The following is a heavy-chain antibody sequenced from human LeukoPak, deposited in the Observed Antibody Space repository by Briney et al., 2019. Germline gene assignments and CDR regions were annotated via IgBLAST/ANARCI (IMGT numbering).Heavy chain of an antibody. CDR1: GFTFSSYW. V-gene: IGHV3-7*01. Sequence: GGSLRLSCAASGFTFSSYWMSWVRQAPGKGLEWVANIKQDGSEKYYVDSVKGRFTISRDNAKNSLYLQMNSLRAEDTAVYYCARVSGAAAGIYAFDYWGQGTLVTVSS. CDR3: ARVSGAAAGIYAFDY. CDR2: IKQDGSEK. D-gene: IGHD6-13*01. J-gene: IGHJ4*02.